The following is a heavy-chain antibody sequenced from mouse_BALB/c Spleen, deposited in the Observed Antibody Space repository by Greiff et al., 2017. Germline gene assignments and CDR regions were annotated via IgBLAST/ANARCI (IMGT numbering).Heavy chain of an antibody. CDR1: GFAFSSYD. CDR2: ISSGGGST. V-gene: IGHV5-12-1*01. CDR3: ARHSDGNSWGFAY. D-gene: IGHD2-1*01. J-gene: IGHJ3*01. Sequence: EVKVVESGGGLVKPGGSLKLSCAASGFAFSSYDMSWVRQTPEKRLEWVAYISSGGGSTYYPDTVKGRFTISRDNAKNTLYLQMSSLKSEDTAMYYCARHSDGNSWGFAYWGQGTLVTVPA.